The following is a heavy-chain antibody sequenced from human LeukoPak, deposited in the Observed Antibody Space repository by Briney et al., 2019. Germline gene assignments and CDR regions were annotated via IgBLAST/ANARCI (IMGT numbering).Heavy chain of an antibody. D-gene: IGHD3-9*01. CDR2: ISGSGGST. CDR1: GFTSSSYG. V-gene: IGHV3-23*01. J-gene: IGHJ4*02. Sequence: GGTLRLSCAASGFTSSSYGMSWVRQAPGKGLEWVSAISGSGGSTYYADSVKGRFTISRDNSKNTLYLQMNSLRAEDTAVYYCAGERLRYFDWLSLIYFDYWGQGTLVTVSS. CDR3: AGERLRYFDWLSLIYFDY.